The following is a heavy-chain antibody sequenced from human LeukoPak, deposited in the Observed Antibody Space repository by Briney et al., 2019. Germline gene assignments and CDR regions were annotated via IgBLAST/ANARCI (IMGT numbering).Heavy chain of an antibody. V-gene: IGHV1-2*02. D-gene: IGHD2-2*01. CDR3: ASDVLEPARYDAFDV. CDR1: GYTFTGYY. CDR2: INPNSGDT. Sequence: ASVKVSCKASGYTFTGYYIHWVRQAPGQGLECMGWINPNSGDTYSSQKFQGRVTMTRETSINTASMELSGLTSDDTAVYYCASDVLEPARYDAFDVWGQGTMVTVSS. J-gene: IGHJ3*01.